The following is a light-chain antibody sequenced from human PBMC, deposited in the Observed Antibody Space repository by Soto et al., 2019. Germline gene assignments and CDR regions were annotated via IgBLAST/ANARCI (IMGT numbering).Light chain of an antibody. CDR3: QQYYSIPRT. CDR2: WAS. CDR1: QSILYSSNNKSY. V-gene: IGKV4-1*01. J-gene: IGKJ1*01. Sequence: DIVMTQSPDSLAVSLGERATINCKSSQSILYSSNNKSYLAWYQQRPGQSPKLLIYWASTRESGVPDRFSGSGSGADFTLTISSLQAEDVEVYYCQQYYSIPRTFGQGTKVDIK.